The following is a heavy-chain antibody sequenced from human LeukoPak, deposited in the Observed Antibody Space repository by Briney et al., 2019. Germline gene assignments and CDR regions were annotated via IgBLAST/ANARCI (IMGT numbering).Heavy chain of an antibody. CDR3: ARVPGYYDSGSYYSFYFDY. D-gene: IGHD3-10*01. J-gene: IGHJ4*02. V-gene: IGHV4-39*07. CDR1: GGSISSSSYY. CDR2: IYHSGST. Sequence: ASETLSLTCTVSGGSISSSSYYWGWIRQPPGKGLEWIGCIYHSGSTYYNPSLKSRVTISVDTSKNQFSLKLSSVTAADTAVYYCARVPGYYDSGSYYSFYFDYWGQGTLVTVSS.